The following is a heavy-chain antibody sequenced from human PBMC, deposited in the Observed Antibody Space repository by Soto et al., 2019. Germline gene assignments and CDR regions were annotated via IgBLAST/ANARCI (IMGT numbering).Heavy chain of an antibody. CDR2: INPNSGGT. J-gene: IGHJ6*02. Sequence: QVQLVQSGAEVKKPGASVKVSCKASGYTFTGYYMHWVRQAPGQGLECMGWINPNSGGTNFAQKFQGRVTMTRDTSFSTAYMEVTRLRSDDTAVYYCARGGNVRYGMDVWGQGTTVTVSS. CDR1: GYTFTGYY. CDR3: ARGGNVRYGMDV. V-gene: IGHV1-2*02. D-gene: IGHD1-1*01.